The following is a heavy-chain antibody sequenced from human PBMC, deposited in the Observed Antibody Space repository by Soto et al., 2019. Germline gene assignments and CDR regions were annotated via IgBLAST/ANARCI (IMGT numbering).Heavy chain of an antibody. V-gene: IGHV1-69*01. CDR3: ARDRDGYTHFDY. D-gene: IGHD5-12*01. CDR1: GGTFSSYA. Sequence: QVQLVQSGAEVKKPGSSVKVSCKASGGTFSSYAISWLRQAPGQGLEWMGGIIPIFGTANYAQKFQGRVTITADESTSTAYRELSSLRSEDTAVYYFARDRDGYTHFDYWGQGTLVTVSS. CDR2: IIPIFGTA. J-gene: IGHJ4*02.